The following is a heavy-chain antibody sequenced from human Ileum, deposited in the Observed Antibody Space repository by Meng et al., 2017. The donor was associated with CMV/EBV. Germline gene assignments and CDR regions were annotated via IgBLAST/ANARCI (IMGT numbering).Heavy chain of an antibody. J-gene: IGHJ4*02. CDR3: VRSSGWALFDY. D-gene: IGHD6-19*01. Sequence: QGQLVQSWAEMKKPGASVKVSCTTSGFTFSDYYIHWVRQAPGQGLEWMGWVNSKNTATNYARKFQGGVSMTRDTSISTAHMELSRLMSDDTAVYYCVRSSGWALFDYWGQGTLVTVSS. CDR1: GFTFSDYY. CDR2: VNSKNTAT. V-gene: IGHV1-2*02.